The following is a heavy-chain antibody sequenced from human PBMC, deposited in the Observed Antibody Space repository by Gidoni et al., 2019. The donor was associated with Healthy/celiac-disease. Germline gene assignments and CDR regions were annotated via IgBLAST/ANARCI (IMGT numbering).Heavy chain of an antibody. D-gene: IGHD3-3*01. Sequence: EVQLVASGGGLVKPGRSLRLSCTASGFTFGDYAMSWVRPAPGKGLEWVGFIRSKAYGGTTEYAASVKGRFTISRDDSKSIAYLQMNSLKTEDTAVYYCTRETIFGEFDYWGQGTLVTVS. CDR3: TRETIFGEFDY. V-gene: IGHV3-49*04. CDR1: GFTFGDYA. CDR2: IRSKAYGGTT. J-gene: IGHJ4*02.